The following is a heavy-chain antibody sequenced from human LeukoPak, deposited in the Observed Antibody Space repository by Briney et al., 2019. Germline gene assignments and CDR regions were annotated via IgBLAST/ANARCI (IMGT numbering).Heavy chain of an antibody. CDR2: IIPILGIA. D-gene: IGHD6-13*01. V-gene: IGHV1-69*04. J-gene: IGHJ5*02. Sequence: SVKVSCKASGDTFNNYAISWVRQAPGQGLEWMGRIIPILGIANYAQKFQGRVTITADESTSTAYMELSSLRSEDTAVYYCARGRFLAAAGNVHWFDPWGQGTLVTVSS. CDR1: GDTFNNYA. CDR3: ARGRFLAAAGNVHWFDP.